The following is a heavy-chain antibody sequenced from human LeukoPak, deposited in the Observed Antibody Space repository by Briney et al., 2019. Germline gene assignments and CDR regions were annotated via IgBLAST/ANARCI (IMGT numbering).Heavy chain of an antibody. J-gene: IGHJ4*02. Sequence: PGRSLRLSCAASGFTFSSYGMHWVRQAPGKGLEWVAVIWYDGSNEYYADSVKGRFTISRDNSKNTLYLQMNSLRAEDTAVYYCARELIGVYYFDYWGQGTLVTVSS. CDR3: ARELIGVYYFDY. CDR2: IWYDGSNE. D-gene: IGHD3-10*01. V-gene: IGHV3-33*01. CDR1: GFTFSSYG.